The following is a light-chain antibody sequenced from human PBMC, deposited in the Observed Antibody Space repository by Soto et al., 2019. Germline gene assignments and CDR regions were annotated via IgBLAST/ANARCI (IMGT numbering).Light chain of an antibody. CDR2: QDS. CDR3: QAWDSGRYV. CDR1: KLGDKY. V-gene: IGLV3-1*01. J-gene: IGLJ1*01. Sequence: SYELTQPPSVSVSPGQTASITCSGDKLGDKYACWYQQKPGQSPVLVIYQDSKRPSGIPERFSGSNSGNTATLTISGTQAMDEADYYCQAWDSGRYVFGTGTKLTVL.